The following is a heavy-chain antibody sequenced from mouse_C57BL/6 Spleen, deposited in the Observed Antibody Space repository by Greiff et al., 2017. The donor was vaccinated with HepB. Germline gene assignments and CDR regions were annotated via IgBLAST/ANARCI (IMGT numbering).Heavy chain of an antibody. CDR1: GYSITSGYY. CDR2: ISYDGSN. Sequence: EVQRVESGPGLVKPSQSLSLTCSVTGYSITSGYYWNWIRQFPGNKLEWMGYISYDGSNNYNPSLKNRISITRDTSKNQFFLKLNSVTTEDTATYYCAREDYDYDDYFDYWGQGTTLTVSS. V-gene: IGHV3-6*01. D-gene: IGHD2-4*01. J-gene: IGHJ2*01. CDR3: AREDYDYDDYFDY.